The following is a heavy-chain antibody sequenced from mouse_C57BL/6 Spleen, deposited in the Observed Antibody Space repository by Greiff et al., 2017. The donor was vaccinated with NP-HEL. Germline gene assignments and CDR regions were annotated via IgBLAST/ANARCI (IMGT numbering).Heavy chain of an antibody. CDR3: ARSGYYGSSRYFDY. V-gene: IGHV1-19*01. CDR2: INTYHGGT. D-gene: IGHD1-1*01. CDR1: GYTFTDYY. Sequence: EVQLQQSGPVLVKPGASVKMSCKASGYTFTDYYMNWVKQSHGKSLEWIGVINTYHGGTSYNQKFKGQATLTGDKSSSTAYLELNSLTSEDSAVYYCARSGYYGSSRYFDYGGQGTTLTVSS. J-gene: IGHJ2*01.